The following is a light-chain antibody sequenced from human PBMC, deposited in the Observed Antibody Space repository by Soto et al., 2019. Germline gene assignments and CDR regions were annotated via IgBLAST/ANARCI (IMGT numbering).Light chain of an antibody. CDR1: QSIASF. V-gene: IGKV1-39*01. CDR2: DTS. J-gene: IGKJ4*01. Sequence: DIQMTQSPSSLSASIGDTVTITCRASQSIASFLNWLQLKPGKAPKLLISDTSTLQSGDPSRFSGGRSGTEFTLTTRTLQPDDSPLSYCLHDYRPLHAFGAGTRVEIK. CDR3: LHDYRPLHA.